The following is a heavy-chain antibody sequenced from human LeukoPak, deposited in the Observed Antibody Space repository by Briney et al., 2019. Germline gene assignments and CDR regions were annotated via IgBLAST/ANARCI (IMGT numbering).Heavy chain of an antibody. CDR2: IRNDGSDK. CDR3: AKHYYGSGSQKYYFDY. D-gene: IGHD3-10*01. V-gene: IGHV3-30*02. CDR1: GFVFGDYG. J-gene: IGHJ4*02. Sequence: GGSLRLSCAASGFVFGDYGMHWVRQAPGKGLEWVTMIRNDGSDKYYADSVKGRFTISRDNSKNTLYLQMNSLRPEDTAVYYCAKHYYGSGSQKYYFDYWGQGTLVTVSS.